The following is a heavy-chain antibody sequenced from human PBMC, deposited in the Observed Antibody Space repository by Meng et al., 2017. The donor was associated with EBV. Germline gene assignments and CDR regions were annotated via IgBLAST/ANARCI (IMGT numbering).Heavy chain of an antibody. V-gene: IGHV1-69*06. CDR3: ARAEIAAAGRLDY. CDR1: GGTFSSYA. Sequence: QGQRGQSGAGGKKPGSSGKASCKASGGTFSSYAISGVRQAPGQGLEWMGGIIPIFGTANYAQKFQGRVTITADKSTSTAYMELSSLRSEDTAVYYCARAEIAAAGRLDYWGQGTLVTVSS. CDR2: IIPIFGTA. J-gene: IGHJ4*02. D-gene: IGHD6-13*01.